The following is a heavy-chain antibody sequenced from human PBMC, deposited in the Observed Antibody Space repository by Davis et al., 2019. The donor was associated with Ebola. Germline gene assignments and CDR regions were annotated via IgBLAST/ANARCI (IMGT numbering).Heavy chain of an antibody. Sequence: GGSPRPSFPPSGFTSSSFAISWVRQAPGKGLEWVSGISGSGDSTYYAESVKARVTISRDNPKKTLYLQMNSLRAEDTAVYYCPKQGGSSGWYNFDYWGQGTLVTVSS. V-gene: IGHV3-23*01. CDR3: PKQGGSSGWYNFDY. CDR2: ISGSGDST. J-gene: IGHJ4*02. CDR1: GFTSSSFA. D-gene: IGHD6-19*01.